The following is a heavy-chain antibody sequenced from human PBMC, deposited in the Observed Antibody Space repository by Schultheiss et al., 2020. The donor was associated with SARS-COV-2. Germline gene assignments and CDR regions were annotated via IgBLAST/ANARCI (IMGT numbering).Heavy chain of an antibody. J-gene: IGHJ6*02. D-gene: IGHD3-9*01. Sequence: GGSLRLSCAASGFTFSSYWMHWVRQAPGKGLVWVSRINSDGSSTSYADSVKGRFTISRDNAKNTLYLQMNSLRAEDTAVYYCARGDHDILTGYVRHGMDVWGQGTTVTVSS. CDR1: GFTFSSYW. CDR2: INSDGSST. CDR3: ARGDHDILTGYVRHGMDV. V-gene: IGHV3-74*01.